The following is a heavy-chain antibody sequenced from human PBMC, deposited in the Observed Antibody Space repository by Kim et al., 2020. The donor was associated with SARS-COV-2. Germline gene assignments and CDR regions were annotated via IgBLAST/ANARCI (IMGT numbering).Heavy chain of an antibody. CDR3: ARLAVDTATDY. D-gene: IGHD5-18*01. Sequence: SETLSLTCTVPGGSISSSSYYWGWIRQPPGKGLEWIGSIYYSGSTYYNPSLKSRVTISVDTSKNQFSLKLSSVTAADTAVYYCARLAVDTATDYWGQGTLVTVSS. CDR2: IYYSGST. J-gene: IGHJ4*02. V-gene: IGHV4-39*01. CDR1: GGSISSSSYY.